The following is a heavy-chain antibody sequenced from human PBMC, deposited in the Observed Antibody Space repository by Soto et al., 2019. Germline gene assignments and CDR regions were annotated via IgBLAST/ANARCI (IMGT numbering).Heavy chain of an antibody. CDR3: AREGSYDILTGYPGNDAFDI. D-gene: IGHD3-9*01. CDR1: GYTFTSYG. J-gene: IGHJ3*02. V-gene: IGHV1-18*01. Sequence: GASVKVSCKASGYTFTSYGISWVRQAPGQGLEWMGWISAYNGNTNYAQKLQGRVTMTTDTSTSTAYMELRSLRSDDTAVYYCAREGSYDILTGYPGNDAFDIWGQGTMVTVSS. CDR2: ISAYNGNT.